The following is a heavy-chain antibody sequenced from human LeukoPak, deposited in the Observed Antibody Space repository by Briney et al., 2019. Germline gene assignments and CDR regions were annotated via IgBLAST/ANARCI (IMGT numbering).Heavy chain of an antibody. Sequence: ASVKVSCKASGYTFTGYYMHWVRQAPGQGLEWMGWINPNSGGTNYAQKFQGRVTMTRNTSISTAYMELSRLRSDDTAVSYCARSEQWLVRDYYYGMDVWGQGTTVTVSS. D-gene: IGHD6-19*01. CDR1: GYTFTGYY. J-gene: IGHJ6*02. V-gene: IGHV1-2*02. CDR3: ARSEQWLVRDYYYGMDV. CDR2: INPNSGGT.